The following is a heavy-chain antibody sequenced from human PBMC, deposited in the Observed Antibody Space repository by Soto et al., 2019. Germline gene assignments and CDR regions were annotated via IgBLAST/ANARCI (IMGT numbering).Heavy chain of an antibody. J-gene: IGHJ4*02. V-gene: IGHV3-11*06. D-gene: IGHD3-22*01. Sequence: GGSLRLSCAASGFPFSDYYMSWIRQAPGEGLEWISYISSSAYTIYADSVKGRFTISRDNAKNSLFLQMTSLRVEDTAVYYCARNFDSGGYYSDYWGQGTLVTVSS. CDR2: ISSSAYT. CDR3: ARNFDSGGYYSDY. CDR1: GFPFSDYY.